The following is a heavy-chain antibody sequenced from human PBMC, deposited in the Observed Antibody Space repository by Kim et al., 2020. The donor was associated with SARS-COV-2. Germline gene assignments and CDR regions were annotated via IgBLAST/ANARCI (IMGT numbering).Heavy chain of an antibody. Sequence: GGSLRLSCATSGFTFSAYDMNWVRQAPGKGLEWLSFITKSSTTRYYADSVEGRFTISRDNAKNTLFLQMNSLRDEDTALYYCVRDRMGGAFDMWGQGTMVTVSS. V-gene: IGHV3-48*02. CDR3: VRDRMGGAFDM. J-gene: IGHJ3*02. CDR1: GFTFSAYD. CDR2: ITKSSTTR. D-gene: IGHD3-16*01.